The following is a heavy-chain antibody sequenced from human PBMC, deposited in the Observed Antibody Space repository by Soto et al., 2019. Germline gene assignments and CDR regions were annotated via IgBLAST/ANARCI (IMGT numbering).Heavy chain of an antibody. V-gene: IGHV1-69*13. J-gene: IGHJ5*02. CDR2: IIPIFGTA. CDR3: CSISYSRGWSLPLMSRGGP. D-gene: IGHD6-19*01. Sequence: LVKVSSQASGGTFSSYAISWVRQPPGQGLERMGGIIPIFGTAHHAQKFQGRVTITEEESTSRAYTELSILRSEDKAVYYCCSISYSRGWSLPLMSRGGPWGRVWLVAVSS. CDR1: GGTFSSYA.